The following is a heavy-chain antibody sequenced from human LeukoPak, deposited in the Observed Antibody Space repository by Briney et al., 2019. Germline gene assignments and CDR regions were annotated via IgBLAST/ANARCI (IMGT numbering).Heavy chain of an antibody. D-gene: IGHD2-15*01. CDR1: GGSISSGG. J-gene: IGHJ4*02. Sequence: LSLTCTVSGGSISSGGYYWSWVRQAPGKGLEYVSAISNNGGSTYYADSVKGRFTISRDNSKNTLYLQMSSPRPEDTAVYYCVKVVVADNSDYWGQGTLVTVSS. V-gene: IGHV3-64D*09. CDR2: ISNNGGST. CDR3: VKVVVADNSDY.